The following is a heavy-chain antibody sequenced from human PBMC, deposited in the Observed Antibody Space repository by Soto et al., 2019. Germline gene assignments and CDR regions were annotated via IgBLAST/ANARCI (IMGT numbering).Heavy chain of an antibody. V-gene: IGHV1-8*01. D-gene: IGHD1-26*01. CDR1: GYTFTSYD. J-gene: IGHJ5*02. Sequence: QVQLVQSGAEVKKPGASVKVSCKASGYTFTSYDINWVRQATGQGLEWMGWMNPNSGNTGYAQKFQGRVTMTRNTSISTAHKELSSLRSEDTAVYYCARGNPRSRGFDPWGQGTLVTVSS. CDR2: MNPNSGNT. CDR3: ARGNPRSRGFDP.